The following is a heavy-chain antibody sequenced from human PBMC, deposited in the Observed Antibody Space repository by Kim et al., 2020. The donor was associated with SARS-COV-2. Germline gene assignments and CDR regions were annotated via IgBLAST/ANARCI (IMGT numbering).Heavy chain of an antibody. Sequence: SETLSLTCAVYGGSFSGYYWSWIRQPPGKGLEWIGEINHSGSTNYNPSLKSRVTISVDTSKNQFSLKLSSVTAADTAVYYCARVCGIYTVTTNYFDYWGQGTLVTVSS. D-gene: IGHD4-17*01. CDR3: ARVCGIYTVTTNYFDY. CDR2: INHSGST. CDR1: GGSFSGYY. J-gene: IGHJ4*02. V-gene: IGHV4-34*01.